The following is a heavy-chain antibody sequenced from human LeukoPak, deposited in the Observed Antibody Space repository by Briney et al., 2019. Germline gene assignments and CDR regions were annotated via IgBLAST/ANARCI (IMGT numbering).Heavy chain of an antibody. V-gene: IGHV4-59*01. Sequence: SETLSLTCSVSGGSMSSYYWSWIRQSPGKGLEWIGYIYHSGSTDYNSSLKGRVTISEDTSKKQFSLKVSSVTAADTAVYYCARARHGYIYGYRPNELGHFFDYWGQGTLVTVSS. J-gene: IGHJ4*02. CDR2: IYHSGST. CDR1: GGSMSSYY. CDR3: ARARHGYIYGYRPNELGHFFDY. D-gene: IGHD5-18*01.